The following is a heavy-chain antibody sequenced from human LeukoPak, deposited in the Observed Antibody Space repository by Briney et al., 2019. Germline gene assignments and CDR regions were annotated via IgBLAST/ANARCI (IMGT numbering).Heavy chain of an antibody. CDR2: MYLSGTT. D-gene: IGHD3-22*01. Sequence: SETLSLTCTVSGDSINSLDLWSWVRQPPGKGLEWIGEMYLSGTTHYNPSVKSRVTISIDKSKNQFFLNLSSVTAADTAVYYCAGLVGRYSSGLYYYYFDYWGQGTLVTVSS. CDR3: AGLVGRYSSGLYYYYFDY. CDR1: GDSINSLDL. V-gene: IGHV4-4*02. J-gene: IGHJ4*02.